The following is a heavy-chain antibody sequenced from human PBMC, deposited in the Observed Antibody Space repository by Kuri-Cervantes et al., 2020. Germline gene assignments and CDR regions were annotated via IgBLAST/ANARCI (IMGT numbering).Heavy chain of an antibody. CDR3: TRENDSSSWYRALGYYYYGMDV. Sequence: GGSLRLSCAASGFTFSDYYMSWIRQAPGKGLEWVSYISSSGSTIYYADSVKGRFTISRDNAKNSLYLQMNSLRAEDTAVYYCTRENDSSSWYRALGYYYYGMDVWGQGTTVTVSS. D-gene: IGHD6-13*01. CDR1: GFTFSDYY. V-gene: IGHV3-11*01. CDR2: ISSSGSTI. J-gene: IGHJ6*02.